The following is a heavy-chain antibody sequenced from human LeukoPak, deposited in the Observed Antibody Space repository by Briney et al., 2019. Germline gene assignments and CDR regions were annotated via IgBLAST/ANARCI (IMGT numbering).Heavy chain of an antibody. CDR1: GGSFSGYY. J-gene: IGHJ6*02. CDR2: INHSGST. V-gene: IGHV4-34*01. D-gene: IGHD2-15*01. CDR3: ARVVARNGRDA. Sequence: PSETLSPTCAVYGGSFSGYYWSWIRQPPGKGLEWIGEINHSGSTNYNPSLKSRVTISVDTSKNQFSLKLSSVTAADTAVYYCARVVARNGRDAWAQGTRSPSP.